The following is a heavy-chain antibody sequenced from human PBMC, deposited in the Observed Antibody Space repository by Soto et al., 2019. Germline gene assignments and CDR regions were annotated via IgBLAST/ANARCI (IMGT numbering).Heavy chain of an antibody. Sequence: QVQLVQSGAEVKKPGSSVKVSCKASGGTFSSYAISWVRQAPGQGLEWMGGIIPNFGTANYAQKFQGRVTITADESTSTAHMELSSLSSEDTAVYYCASKGYSSSFVGGMDVWGQGTTVTVSS. CDR1: GGTFSSYA. J-gene: IGHJ6*01. D-gene: IGHD6-13*01. V-gene: IGHV1-69*01. CDR3: ASKGYSSSFVGGMDV. CDR2: IIPNFGTA.